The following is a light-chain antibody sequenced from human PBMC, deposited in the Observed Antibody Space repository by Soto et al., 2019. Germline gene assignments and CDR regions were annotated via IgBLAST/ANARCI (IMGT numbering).Light chain of an antibody. V-gene: IGKV1-33*01. CDR3: QHCDYLPI. Sequence: DIPMTQSPSSLSASVGDRVTITCQASHDISSYLNWYQHKPGKAPQLLIYDASILEAGVPPRFSGSGSGTDFTLTISSLQPEDVATYYCQHCDYLPIFGPGTTVDFK. J-gene: IGKJ3*01. CDR1: HDISSY. CDR2: DAS.